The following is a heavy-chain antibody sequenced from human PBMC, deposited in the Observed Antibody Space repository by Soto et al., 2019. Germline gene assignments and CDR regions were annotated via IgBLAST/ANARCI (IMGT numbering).Heavy chain of an antibody. Sequence: SETLSLTCTVSGGSIISYYWSWIRQPPGKGLEWIGYIHYSGSTNYNPSLKSRVTISVDTSKNQFSLKLSSVTATDTAVYYCAREECSGGTCYPFDYWGQGTLVTVS. D-gene: IGHD2-15*01. CDR2: IHYSGST. J-gene: IGHJ4*02. V-gene: IGHV4-59*12. CDR1: GGSIISYY. CDR3: AREECSGGTCYPFDY.